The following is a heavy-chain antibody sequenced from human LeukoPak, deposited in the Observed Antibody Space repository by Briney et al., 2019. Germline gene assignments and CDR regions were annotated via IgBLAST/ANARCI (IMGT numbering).Heavy chain of an antibody. Sequence: KPGGSLRLSCAASGFTFSDYYMTWIRQAPGKGLEWVSYISSSSDSTNYADSVRGRFTISRDNAKKSLFLQMSSLRAEDTAVYFCVRVFPLGTYINGGYYFDYWGQGTLVTVSS. CDR1: GFTFSDYY. CDR2: ISSSSDST. V-gene: IGHV3-11*05. J-gene: IGHJ4*02. D-gene: IGHD2-21*01. CDR3: VRVFPLGTYINGGYYFDY.